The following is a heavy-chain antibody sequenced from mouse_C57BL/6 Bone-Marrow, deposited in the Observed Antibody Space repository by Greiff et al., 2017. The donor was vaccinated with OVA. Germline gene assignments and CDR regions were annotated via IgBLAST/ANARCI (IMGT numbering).Heavy chain of an antibody. V-gene: IGHV1-42*01. D-gene: IGHD2-3*01. CDR3: ARRWLLPPYYFDY. CDR1: GYSFTGYY. J-gene: IGHJ2*01. CDR2: INPSTGGT. Sequence: VQLQQSGPELVKPGASVKISCKASGYSFTGYYMNWVKQSPEKSLEWIGEINPSTGGTTYNQKFKAKATLTVDKSSSTAYMQLKSLTSEDSAVYYCARRWLLPPYYFDYWGQGTTLTVSS.